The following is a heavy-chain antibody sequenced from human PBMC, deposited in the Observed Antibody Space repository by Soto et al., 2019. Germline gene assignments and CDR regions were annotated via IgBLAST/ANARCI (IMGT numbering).Heavy chain of an antibody. V-gene: IGHV3-23*01. CDR1: GFSFSTYA. CDR2: ITPSGGNT. CDR3: AGRYCPNGVCYTNYYYYMDI. Sequence: EVQLLESGGGLVQPGGSLRLSCAASGFSFSTYAMTWVRQAPGKGLEWVSTITPSGGNTYYADSVKVRFTITRDNSENTLYLHMNSLRAEDTAVYYCAGRYCPNGVCYTNYYYYMDIWGEETTVTVSS. D-gene: IGHD2-8*01. J-gene: IGHJ6*03.